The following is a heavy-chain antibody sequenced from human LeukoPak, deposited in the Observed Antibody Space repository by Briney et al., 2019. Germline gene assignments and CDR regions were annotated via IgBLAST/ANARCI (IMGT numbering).Heavy chain of an antibody. D-gene: IGHD6-13*01. V-gene: IGHV4-34*01. J-gene: IGHJ6*03. CDR3: ARGPGSSWYYYYYYMDV. CDR2: INHSGST. CDR1: GGSFSGYY. Sequence: SETLSLTCAVDGGSFSGYYWSWIRQPPGKGLEWLGEINHSGSTNYNPSLKSRVTISVDTSKNQFSLKLSSVTAADTAVYYCARGPGSSWYYYYYYMDVWGKGTTVTVSS.